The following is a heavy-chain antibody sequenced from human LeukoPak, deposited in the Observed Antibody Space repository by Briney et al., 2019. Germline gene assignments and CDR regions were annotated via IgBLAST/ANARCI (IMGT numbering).Heavy chain of an antibody. V-gene: IGHV3-23*01. CDR3: AKGYSSGWYLSYFDY. CDR1: GFTFDTYG. J-gene: IGHJ4*02. CDR2: ISGSGGST. D-gene: IGHD6-19*01. Sequence: GGSLRLSCAASGFTFDTYGMTWVRQAPGKGLEWVSAISGSGGSTYYADSVKGRFTISRDNSKNTLYLQMNSLRAEDTAVYYCAKGYSSGWYLSYFDYWGQGTLVTVSS.